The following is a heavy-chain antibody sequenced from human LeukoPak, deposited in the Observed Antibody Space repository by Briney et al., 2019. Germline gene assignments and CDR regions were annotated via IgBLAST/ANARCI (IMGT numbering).Heavy chain of an antibody. D-gene: IGHD2-21*01. J-gene: IGHJ3*02. CDR2: ISYDGSNK. Sequence: GGSLRLSCAASGFTFRSYGMHWVRQAPGKGLEWVAVISYDGSNKYYADSVKGRFTISRDNSKNTLYLQMNSLRAEDTAVYYCAGSRYSGAFDIWGQGTMVTVSS. CDR3: AGSRYSGAFDI. CDR1: GFTFRSYG. V-gene: IGHV3-30*03.